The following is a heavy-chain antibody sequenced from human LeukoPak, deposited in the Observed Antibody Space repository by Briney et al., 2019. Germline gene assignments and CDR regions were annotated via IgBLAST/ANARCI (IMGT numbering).Heavy chain of an antibody. CDR3: ARAGNTGSPNWFDP. Sequence: SGTLSLTCTVSGGSISNTNYYWGWIRQPPGKGLEWIGSIYYSGNTYYNPSLKSRVTISVDTSKNQFSLKVSSVTAADTAVYYCARAGNTGSPNWFDPWGQGTLVTVSS. CDR1: GGSISNTNYY. V-gene: IGHV4-39*07. D-gene: IGHD1-26*01. CDR2: IYYSGNT. J-gene: IGHJ5*02.